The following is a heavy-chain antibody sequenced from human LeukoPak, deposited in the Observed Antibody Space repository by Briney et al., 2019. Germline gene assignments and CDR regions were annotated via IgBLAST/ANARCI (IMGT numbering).Heavy chain of an antibody. CDR2: ITGSGGST. CDR1: GFTFSSYA. J-gene: IGHJ4*02. Sequence: PGGSLRLSCAASGFTFSSYAMSWVRQAPGKGLEWVSAITGSGGSTYYADSVKGRFTISRDNSKNTLYLQMNSLRAEDTAVYYCAKGGNSATYYFDYWGQGTLVTVSS. CDR3: AKGGNSATYYFDY. V-gene: IGHV3-23*01. D-gene: IGHD4-23*01.